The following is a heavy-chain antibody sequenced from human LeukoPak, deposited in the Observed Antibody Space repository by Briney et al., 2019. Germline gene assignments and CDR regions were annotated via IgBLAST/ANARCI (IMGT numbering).Heavy chain of an antibody. D-gene: IGHD2-2*01. J-gene: IGHJ4*02. V-gene: IGHV6-1*01. Sequence: SQTLSLACAISGDSVSGNSAAWNWMRQSPSRGLEWLGRAYYRSKWNYEYAASVKSRITISPDTSKNQFSLQLNSVTPEDTAVSYCGSDLVAGIEYWGQGTLVTVSS. CDR3: GSDLVAGIEY. CDR1: GDSVSGNSAA. CDR2: AYYRSKWNY.